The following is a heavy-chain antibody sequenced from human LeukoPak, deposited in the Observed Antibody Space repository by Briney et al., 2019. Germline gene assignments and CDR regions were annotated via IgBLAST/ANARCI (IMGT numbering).Heavy chain of an antibody. CDR3: ARFGAYDILTGHRGGFDY. Sequence: SETPSLTCTVSGGSISSYYWSWLRQPPGKGLEGIGYIYYSGSTNYNPSLKSRVTISVDTSKNQFSLKLSSVTAADTAVYYCARFGAYDILTGHRGGFDYWGQGTLVTVSS. CDR2: IYYSGST. J-gene: IGHJ4*02. CDR1: GGSISSYY. V-gene: IGHV4-59*08. D-gene: IGHD3-9*01.